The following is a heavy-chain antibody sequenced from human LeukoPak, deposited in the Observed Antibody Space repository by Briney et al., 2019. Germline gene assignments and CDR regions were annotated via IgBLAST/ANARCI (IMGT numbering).Heavy chain of an antibody. CDR1: GGSFSGYY. V-gene: IGHV4-34*01. Sequence: SETLSLTCAVYGGSFSGYYWSWIRQPPGKGLEWIGEINHSGSTNYNPSLKSRVTISVDTSKNQFSLKLSSVTAADTAVYYCARDLPAAPYYYYYGMDVWGKGTRSPSPQ. CDR3: ARDLPAAPYYYYYGMDV. D-gene: IGHD2-2*01. J-gene: IGHJ6*04. CDR2: INHSGST.